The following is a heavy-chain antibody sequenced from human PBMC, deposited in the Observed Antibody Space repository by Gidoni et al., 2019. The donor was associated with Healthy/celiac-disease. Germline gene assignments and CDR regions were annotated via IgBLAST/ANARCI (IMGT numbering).Heavy chain of an antibody. D-gene: IGHD6-19*01. CDR1: GFTFRSYA. CDR2: ISYDGSNK. J-gene: IGHJ4*02. CDR3: AREVGYSSGRFDY. V-gene: IGHV3-30*04. Sequence: QVQLVESGGGVVQPGRSLRLSCAASGFTFRSYAMHWVRQAPGKGLGWVAVISYDGSNKYYADSVKGRFTISRDNSKNTLYLQMNSLRAEDTAVYYCAREVGYSSGRFDYWGQGTLVTVSS.